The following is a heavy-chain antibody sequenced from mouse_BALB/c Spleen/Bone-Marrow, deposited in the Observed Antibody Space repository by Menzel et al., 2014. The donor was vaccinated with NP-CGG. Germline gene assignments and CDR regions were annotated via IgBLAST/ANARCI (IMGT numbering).Heavy chain of an antibody. CDR3: AREEYGNYDRFIDY. J-gene: IGHJ2*01. D-gene: IGHD2-10*02. V-gene: IGHV1-63*02. Sequence: VKLMESGAELVRPGTSVKISCKASGYTFTNYWLSWVKQRPGHGLEWIGDIYPGGGYTNFSERFKGKATLTADTSSSTAYMQLSSLTSEDSAVYFCAREEYGNYDRFIDYWGQGTTLTVSS. CDR1: GYTFTNYW. CDR2: IYPGGGYT.